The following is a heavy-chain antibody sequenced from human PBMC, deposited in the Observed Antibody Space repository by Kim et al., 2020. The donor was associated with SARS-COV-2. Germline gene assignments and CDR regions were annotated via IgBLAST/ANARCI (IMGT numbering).Heavy chain of an antibody. CDR3: AKKMIVVVITTAVDY. CDR2: ISGSGGST. Sequence: GGSLRLSCAASGFTFSSYAMSWVRQAPGKGLEWVSAISGSGGSTYYADSVKGRFTISRDNSKNTLYLQMNSLRAEDTAVYYCAKKMIVVVITTAVDYWGQGTLVTVSS. J-gene: IGHJ4*02. V-gene: IGHV3-23*01. D-gene: IGHD3-22*01. CDR1: GFTFSSYA.